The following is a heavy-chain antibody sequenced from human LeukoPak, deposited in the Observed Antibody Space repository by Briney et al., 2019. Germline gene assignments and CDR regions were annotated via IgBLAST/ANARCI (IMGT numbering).Heavy chain of an antibody. CDR3: ARDPPVTVTAVQDDY. D-gene: IGHD2-21*02. Sequence: GGSLRLSCAASGFTFSAYAMQWVRQAPGKGLEWVTLISPDGTSEYYADSVKGRFTISRDNSKNTLYLQMNSLRVEDTAVYYCARDPPVTVTAVQDDYWGQGTLVTVSS. J-gene: IGHJ4*02. CDR1: GFTFSAYA. CDR2: ISPDGTSE. V-gene: IGHV3-30*04.